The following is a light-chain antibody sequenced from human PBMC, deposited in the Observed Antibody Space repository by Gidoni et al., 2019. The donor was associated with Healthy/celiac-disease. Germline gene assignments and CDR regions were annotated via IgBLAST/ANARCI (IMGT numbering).Light chain of an antibody. J-gene: IGKJ1*01. CDR1: QSVLYSSNNRNY. CDR2: WAS. CDR3: QQYNSTPLT. V-gene: IGKV4-1*01. Sequence: DILMTHSPDSLALALGGRATIHCKSSQSVLYSSNNRNYLAWYQQKPGQPPKLLIYWASTRESGVPDRFSGSGSGTDFTLTISSLQAEDVAVYYCQQYNSTPLTFGQGTKVEIK.